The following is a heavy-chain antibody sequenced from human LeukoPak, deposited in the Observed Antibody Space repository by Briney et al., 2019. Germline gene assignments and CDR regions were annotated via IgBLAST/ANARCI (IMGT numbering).Heavy chain of an antibody. V-gene: IGHV3-7*03. CDR1: GFTFRNHW. J-gene: IGHJ4*02. CDR3: VKDGHCPSTVCPTQIGVAGYGDS. Sequence: PGGSLRLSCVGSGFTFRNHWVNWVRQSPRKGLERVANIKPDGIDKYYVDSARGRFTVSRDNAKNSAFLQMNSLRAEDTAVYYCVKDGHCPSTVCPTQIGVAGYGDSWGQGALVTVSS. D-gene: IGHD3-22*01. CDR2: IKPDGIDK.